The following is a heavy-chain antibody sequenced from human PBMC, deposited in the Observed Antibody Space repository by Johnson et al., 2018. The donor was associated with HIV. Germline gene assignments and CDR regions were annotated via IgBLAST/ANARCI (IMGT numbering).Heavy chain of an antibody. J-gene: IGHJ3*02. CDR3: ARALTTDAFDI. CDR2: IWFDGSNQ. V-gene: IGHV3-33*01. CDR1: GFTFSNYG. Sequence: QVQLVESGGGVVQPGRSLRLSCAASGFTFSNYGMDWVRQAPGKGLEWVAVIWFDGSNQFYADSVKGRFTISRDNSKNTLYLQMNSLRAEDTAVYYCARALTTDAFDIWGQGTMVTVSS. D-gene: IGHD4-17*01.